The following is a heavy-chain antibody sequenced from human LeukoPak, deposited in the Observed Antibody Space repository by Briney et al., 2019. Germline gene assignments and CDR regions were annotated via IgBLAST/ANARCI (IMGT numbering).Heavy chain of an antibody. D-gene: IGHD2-15*01. CDR1: GYTFTAYY. CDR3: ARDLGRYCSGGRCHYYSYYMDV. Sequence: GASVKVSCKTSGYTFTAYYMHWVRQAPAQGLEGMGGISTYNGNTNYAQKLQGRVTMTTDTSTSTAYMELRRLRSDDTAVYYCARDLGRYCSGGRCHYYSYYMDVWGKGTTVTVSS. V-gene: IGHV1-18*04. J-gene: IGHJ6*03. CDR2: ISTYNGNT.